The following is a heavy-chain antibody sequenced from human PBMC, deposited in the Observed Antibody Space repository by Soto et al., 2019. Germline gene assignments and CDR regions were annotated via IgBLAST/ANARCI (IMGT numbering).Heavy chain of an antibody. D-gene: IGHD5-18*01. CDR3: ARHLSGYGYLYFEY. V-gene: IGHV4-39*01. J-gene: IGHJ4*02. CDR2: GYHGGNT. Sequence: QLQLQESGPGLVKPSETQSLTCTVSGGSISSNSYYWAWIRQPPGKGLEWIGSGYHGGNTYYNPSHKSRVPLSVDTSTNQFSLKLNSVTAADTAVYYCARHLSGYGYLYFEYWGQGILVTVSS. CDR1: GGSISSNSYY.